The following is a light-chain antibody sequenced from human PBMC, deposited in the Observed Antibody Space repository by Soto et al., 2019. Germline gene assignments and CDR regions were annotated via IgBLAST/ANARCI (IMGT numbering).Light chain of an antibody. CDR2: EGS. J-gene: IGLJ1*01. Sequence: QSALTQPASASGSPGQSITISCTGTSSDAGSYNLVSWYQQHPGKAPKLMIYEGSKRPSGVSNRFSGSKSGNTASLTISGLQAEDEADYYCCSYAGSSTYVFGTGTKVTVL. CDR3: CSYAGSSTYV. CDR1: SSDAGSYNL. V-gene: IGLV2-23*01.